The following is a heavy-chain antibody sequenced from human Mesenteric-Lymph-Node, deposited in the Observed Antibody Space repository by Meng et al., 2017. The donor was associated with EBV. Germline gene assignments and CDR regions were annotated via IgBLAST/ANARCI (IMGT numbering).Heavy chain of an antibody. CDR3: ARENRYSYYFDL. Sequence: EGQLVASGGGAVRPGGSLRLSCAASGFSLDDYGMNWVRQTPGKGLEWVSGINWNAGSTGYADSVKGRFNISRDDAKNSLYLEMNSLRVEDTALYYCARENRYSYYFDLWGQGTLVTVSS. J-gene: IGHJ4*02. CDR2: INWNAGST. D-gene: IGHD5-18*01. V-gene: IGHV3-20*04. CDR1: GFSLDDYG.